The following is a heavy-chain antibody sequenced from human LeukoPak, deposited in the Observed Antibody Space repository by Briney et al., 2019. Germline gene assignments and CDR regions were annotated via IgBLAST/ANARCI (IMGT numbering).Heavy chain of an antibody. Sequence: PGGSLRLSCAASGFTFSSYAMSWVRQAPGKGLEWVSAISGSGGSTYYADSVKGRFTISRDSPKNTLYLQMNSLRAEDTAVYYCAKERPLAIAAAGTTHFDYWGQGTLVTVSS. V-gene: IGHV3-23*01. CDR3: AKERPLAIAAAGTTHFDY. CDR2: ISGSGGST. CDR1: GFTFSSYA. D-gene: IGHD6-13*01. J-gene: IGHJ4*02.